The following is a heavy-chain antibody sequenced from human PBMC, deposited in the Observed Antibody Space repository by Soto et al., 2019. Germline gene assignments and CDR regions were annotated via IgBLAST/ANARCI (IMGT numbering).Heavy chain of an antibody. CDR1: GGTFSSYA. CDR3: ASVETQRYYYGMDG. J-gene: IGHJ6*02. V-gene: IGHV1-69*12. Sequence: QVQLVQSGAEVKKPGSSVKVSCKASGGTFSSYAISWVRQAPGQGLEWMGGSIPIFGTADYAQKFQGRVTITADEATSTAYMEQSSLRSEDTAVYYCASVETQRYYYGMDGWGQGTTVTVSS. CDR2: SIPIFGTA. D-gene: IGHD2-15*01.